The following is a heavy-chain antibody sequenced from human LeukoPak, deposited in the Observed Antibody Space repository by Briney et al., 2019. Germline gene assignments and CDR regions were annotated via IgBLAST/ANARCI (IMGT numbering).Heavy chain of an antibody. D-gene: IGHD3-16*01. CDR1: GFTFSSYA. CDR2: SSGSGGST. J-gene: IGHJ4*02. CDR3: AKDWGEYFDYVWGSFTSFDS. Sequence: GGSLRLSCAASGFTFSSYAMSWVRQAPGKGLEWVSASSGSGGSTYYADSVKGRFTISRDNSKNTVYLQMNSLRAEDTAVYYCAKDWGEYFDYVWGSFTSFDSWGQGTLVTVSS. V-gene: IGHV3-23*01.